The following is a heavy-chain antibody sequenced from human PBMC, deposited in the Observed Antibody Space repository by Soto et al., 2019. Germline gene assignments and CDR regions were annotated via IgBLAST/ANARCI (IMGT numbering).Heavy chain of an antibody. CDR1: GYSFTSYW. J-gene: IGHJ3*02. D-gene: IGHD3-22*01. CDR2: IYPGDSDT. Sequence: GESLKISCKGSGYSFTSYWIGWVRQMPGKGLEWMGIIYPGDSDTRYSPSFQGQVTISADKSISTAYLQWSSLKASDTAMYYCARRQGEYYYDSSGYYYGFDIWGQGTMVTVSS. V-gene: IGHV5-51*01. CDR3: ARRQGEYYYDSSGYYYGFDI.